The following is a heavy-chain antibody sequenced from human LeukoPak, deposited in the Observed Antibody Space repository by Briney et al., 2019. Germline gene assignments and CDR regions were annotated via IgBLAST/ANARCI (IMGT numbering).Heavy chain of an antibody. D-gene: IGHD3-22*01. CDR1: GFTFSSYA. J-gene: IGHJ4*02. V-gene: IGHV3-23*01. CDR2: ISGSGDST. Sequence: GGSLRLSCAASGFTFSSYAMSWVRQAPGKGLEWVSAISGSGDSTYYADSVRGRFTISRDNSKNTLYLQMNSLRAEDTAVYYCAKDPSYGSSGPIFDYWGQGTLVTVSS. CDR3: AKDPSYGSSGPIFDY.